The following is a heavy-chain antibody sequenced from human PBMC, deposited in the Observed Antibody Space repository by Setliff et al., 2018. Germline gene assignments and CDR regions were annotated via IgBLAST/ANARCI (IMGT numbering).Heavy chain of an antibody. CDR2: ISSYNTDIT. D-gene: IGHD2-15*01. CDR1: GYIFSSYG. Sequence: ASVKVSCKASGYIFSSYGISWVRQAPGQGLQWMGWISSYNTDITNYAERFQGRITMTTDTSTSAAYMELRGLRSEDTAIYYCAIRTLSICSGGSCPNVFDVWGRGTWVT. J-gene: IGHJ3*01. CDR3: AIRTLSICSGGSCPNVFDV. V-gene: IGHV1-18*01.